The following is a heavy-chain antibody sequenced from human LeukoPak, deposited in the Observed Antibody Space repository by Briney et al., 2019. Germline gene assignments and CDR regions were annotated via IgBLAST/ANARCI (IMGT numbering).Heavy chain of an antibody. CDR2: IYYSGST. CDR1: GGSISSYY. Sequence: SETLSLTCTVSGGSISSYYWSWIRQPPGKGLEWIGYIYYSGSTNYNPFLKSRVTISVDTSKNQFSLKLSSVTAADTAVYYCARLHGYSSGWFSAVDIWGQGTMVTVSS. D-gene: IGHD6-19*01. CDR3: ARLHGYSSGWFSAVDI. V-gene: IGHV4-59*08. J-gene: IGHJ3*02.